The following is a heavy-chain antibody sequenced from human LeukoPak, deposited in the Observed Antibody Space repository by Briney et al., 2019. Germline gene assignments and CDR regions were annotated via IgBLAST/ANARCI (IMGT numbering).Heavy chain of an antibody. CDR1: GFTFSSYS. D-gene: IGHD2-15*01. Sequence: GGSLRLSCAASGFTFSSYSMNWVRQAPGKGLEWVSCISRSSSYIYYADSVKGRFTISRDNAKNSLYLQMNSLRAEDTAVYYCARDSTSGGAYYFDYWGQRTLGTVSS. CDR2: ISRSSSYI. J-gene: IGHJ4*02. CDR3: ARDSTSGGAYYFDY. V-gene: IGHV3-21*01.